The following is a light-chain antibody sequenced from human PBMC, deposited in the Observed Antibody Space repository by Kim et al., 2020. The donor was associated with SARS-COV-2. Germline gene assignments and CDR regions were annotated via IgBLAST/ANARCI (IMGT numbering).Light chain of an antibody. Sequence: DVMLTQSPLSLPVTLGQPASISCRSSHSLVFSDGNRFLNWFQQRPGQSPRRLIHRVSNRDSGVPDRFSGSGSGTDFTLKISRVEDEDGGVNYCMQGTEWFYNFGQGTKLEI. CDR3: MQGTEWFYN. V-gene: IGKV2-30*01. CDR2: RVS. CDR1: HSLVFSDGNRF. J-gene: IGKJ2*01.